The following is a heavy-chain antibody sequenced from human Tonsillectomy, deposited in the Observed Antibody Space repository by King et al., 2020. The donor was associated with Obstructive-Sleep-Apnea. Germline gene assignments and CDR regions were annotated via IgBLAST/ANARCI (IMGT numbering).Heavy chain of an antibody. D-gene: IGHD3-10*02. V-gene: IGHV3-9*01. CDR2: ISWSRGNV. CDR3: TIDMFY. Sequence: VQLVESGGGLVQPGRSLRLSCATSVITFNTSAMHWVRPAPGKGLEWVSGISWSRGNVGYADSVKGRFIISKDDTKNSLFLQMNGLRTEDTALYFCTIDMFYWGQGTLVTVSS. J-gene: IGHJ4*02. CDR1: VITFNTSA.